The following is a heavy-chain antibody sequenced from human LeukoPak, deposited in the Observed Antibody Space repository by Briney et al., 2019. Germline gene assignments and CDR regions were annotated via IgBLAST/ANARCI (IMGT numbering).Heavy chain of an antibody. Sequence: PGGSLRLSCAASGFAFSSQAMGWVRQAPGKGLEWVSVISDSGDTTYYADSVKGRFTISGDNSKNTLYLQLNSLRAEDTAIYYCAKDARRSDGWYFFDHWGQGALVTVSS. CDR2: ISDSGDTT. CDR1: GFAFSSQA. CDR3: AKDARRSDGWYFFDH. J-gene: IGHJ4*02. D-gene: IGHD6-19*01. V-gene: IGHV3-23*01.